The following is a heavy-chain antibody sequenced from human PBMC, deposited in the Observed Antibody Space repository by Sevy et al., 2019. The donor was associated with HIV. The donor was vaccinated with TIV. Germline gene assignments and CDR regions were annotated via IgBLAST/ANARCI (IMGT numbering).Heavy chain of an antibody. V-gene: IGHV3-21*01. J-gene: IGHJ4*02. CDR3: AREGDSWLPFDY. CDR1: GFTFSSYS. CDR2: ISGLNNYI. D-gene: IGHD6-13*01. Sequence: GGSLRLSCAASGFTFSSYSMNWVRQAPGKGLEWVSSISGLNNYIYYADSVKGRFTISRDNAKNPLYLQMNSLRAEDTAVYYCAREGDSWLPFDYWGQGTLVTVSS.